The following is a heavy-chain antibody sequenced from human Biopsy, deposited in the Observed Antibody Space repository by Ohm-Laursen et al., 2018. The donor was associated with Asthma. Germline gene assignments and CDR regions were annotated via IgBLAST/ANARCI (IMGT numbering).Heavy chain of an antibody. V-gene: IGHV4-39*01. J-gene: IGHJ3*01. Sequence: SQTLSLTCTVSNGSISSNFYYWGGIRQPPGKGLQWVGSIHKNGIGYYKSSLKSRLTISVDTSKNQFSLKVPSVTAADTAVYYCARQKLAAAEGPFDLWGQGTMVTVSS. CDR3: ARQKLAAAEGPFDL. D-gene: IGHD6-13*01. CDR2: IHKNGIG. CDR1: NGSISSNFYY.